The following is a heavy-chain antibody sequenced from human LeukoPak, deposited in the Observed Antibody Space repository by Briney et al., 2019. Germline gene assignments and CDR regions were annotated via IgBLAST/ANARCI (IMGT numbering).Heavy chain of an antibody. CDR2: ISGRGDSR. CDR1: GLNFSLYS. Sequence: GGSLRLSCVVSGLNFSLYSISWVRQPPGKGLEWVSSISGRGDSRYYAESVKGRFTISRDNSKSTLNLQMGSLRVEDTAIYYCVSFEYWGQGTLVTVSS. J-gene: IGHJ4*02. CDR3: VSFEY. V-gene: IGHV3-23*01.